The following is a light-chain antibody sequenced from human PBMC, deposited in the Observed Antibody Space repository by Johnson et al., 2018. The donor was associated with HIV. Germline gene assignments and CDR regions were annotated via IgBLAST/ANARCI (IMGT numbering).Light chain of an antibody. Sequence: QSVLTQPPSVSAAPGQKVTISCSGSSSNIGNNYVSWYQQLPGTAPTLLIYENNTRPSGIPDLFSGSKSGSSSTLDITGLQTGDEADYYCGTWDSRLCAHYVCGTGTEVSVL. V-gene: IGLV1-51*02. J-gene: IGLJ1*01. CDR2: ENN. CDR3: GTWDSRLCAHYV. CDR1: SSNIGNNY.